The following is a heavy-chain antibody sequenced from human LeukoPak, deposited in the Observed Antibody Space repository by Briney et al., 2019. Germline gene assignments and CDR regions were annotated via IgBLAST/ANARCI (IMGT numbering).Heavy chain of an antibody. CDR1: GGTFSSYA. CDR3: ARESRSSSSCDY. Sequence: ASVKVSCKASGGTFSSYAISWVRQAPGQGLEWMGWINPNSGGTNYAQKFQGRVTMTRDTSISTAYMELSRLRSDDTAVYYCARESRSSSSCDYWGQGTLVTVSS. V-gene: IGHV1-2*02. CDR2: INPNSGGT. J-gene: IGHJ4*02. D-gene: IGHD6-6*01.